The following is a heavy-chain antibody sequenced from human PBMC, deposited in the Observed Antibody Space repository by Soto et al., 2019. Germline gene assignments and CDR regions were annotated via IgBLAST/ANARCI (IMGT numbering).Heavy chain of an antibody. CDR3: ARVGGNGWFADY. J-gene: IGHJ4*02. CDR1: GYIFPSYG. D-gene: IGHD6-19*01. CDR2: ISAHDGST. V-gene: IGHV1-18*01. Sequence: QVQLVQSGAEVKRPGASVKVSCKASGYIFPSYGVSWVRQAPGQGLEWVGWISAHDGSTNYAPNVQGRVTMITETSTSIAFMELTSLRPDDTAMYYCARVGGNGWFADYWGQGTLVTVSS.